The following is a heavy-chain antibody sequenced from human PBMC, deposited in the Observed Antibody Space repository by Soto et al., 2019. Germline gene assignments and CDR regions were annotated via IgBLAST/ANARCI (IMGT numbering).Heavy chain of an antibody. D-gene: IGHD1-7*01. CDR1: ENTLTELT. V-gene: IGHV1-24*01. Sequence: ASVKVSCKIPENTLTELTIDWLRQAPGKGLEWMGRSAPEEGEPIYPQKFQGRVSMTEDPSTNTAYMELTSLRSEDTAVYFCAADRKIAGTIGAFDFLGQGTLVTVSS. J-gene: IGHJ4*02. CDR2: SAPEEGEP. CDR3: AADRKIAGTIGAFDF.